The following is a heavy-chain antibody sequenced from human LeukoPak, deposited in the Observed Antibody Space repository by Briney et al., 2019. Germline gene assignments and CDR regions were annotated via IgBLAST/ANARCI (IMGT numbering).Heavy chain of an antibody. V-gene: IGHV3-74*01. D-gene: IGHD3-10*01. CDR2: VNSDGSST. Sequence: PGGSLRLSCAASGFTFNSYWMHWVRQAPGKGLVWVSRVNSDGSSTIYADSVEGRFTISRDNAKNTLYLQMKGLGAEDSAVYYCATGLINAYEIWGQGTMVTVSS. J-gene: IGHJ3*02. CDR1: GFTFNSYW. CDR3: ATGLINAYEI.